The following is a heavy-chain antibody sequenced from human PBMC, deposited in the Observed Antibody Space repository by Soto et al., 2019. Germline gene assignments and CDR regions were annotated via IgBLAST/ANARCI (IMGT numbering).Heavy chain of an antibody. CDR1: GFTFSSYA. Sequence: PGGSLRLSCTASGFTFSSYAMSWVRQAPGKGLEWVSSISGSGGRTYYADSVKGRFTISRDNSKNTLFLQMNSLRAEDTAVYYCAKDPDSSGDTYWGQGTLVTVSS. CDR2: ISGSGGRT. D-gene: IGHD6-19*01. V-gene: IGHV3-23*01. CDR3: AKDPDSSGDTY. J-gene: IGHJ4*02.